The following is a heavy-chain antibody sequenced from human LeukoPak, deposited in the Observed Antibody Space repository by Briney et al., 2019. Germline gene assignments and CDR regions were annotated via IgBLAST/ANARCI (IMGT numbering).Heavy chain of an antibody. Sequence: AGGSLRLSCAVSGFTFSNSWMTWVRQAPGKGLQWVANINHDGSEEYHGDSVKGRFTISRDNAKNSLYLQMNSLRVEDTAVYFCARDGGRRDDYWGQGTLVTVSS. D-gene: IGHD3-16*01. CDR2: INHDGSEE. J-gene: IGHJ4*02. V-gene: IGHV3-7*01. CDR3: ARDGGRRDDY. CDR1: GFTFSNSW.